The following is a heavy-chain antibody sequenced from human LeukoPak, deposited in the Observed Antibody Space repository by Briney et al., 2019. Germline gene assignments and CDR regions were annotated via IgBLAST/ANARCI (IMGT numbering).Heavy chain of an antibody. CDR2: INPNRGNT. Sequence: ASVKVSCKASGYTFTSYDINWGRQATGQGREWMGWINPNRGNTGYAQKFQGRVTMTRNTSISTAYMELSSLRSEDTAVYYCARGRKRYYDFWSGPWYFDLWGRGTLVTVSS. J-gene: IGHJ2*01. CDR1: GYTFTSYD. V-gene: IGHV1-8*01. CDR3: ARGRKRYYDFWSGPWYFDL. D-gene: IGHD3-3*01.